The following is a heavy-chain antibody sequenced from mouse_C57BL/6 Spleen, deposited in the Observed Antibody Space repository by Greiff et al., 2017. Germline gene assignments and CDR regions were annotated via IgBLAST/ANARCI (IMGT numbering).Heavy chain of an antibody. J-gene: IGHJ3*01. D-gene: IGHD1-1*01. CDR1: GYTFTDYY. Sequence: EVQLQQSGPELVKPGASVKISCKASGYTFTDYYMNWVKQSHGKSLEWIGDINPNNGGTSYNQKFKGKATLTVDKSSSTAYMELRSLTSEDSAVYYCAREPHHYGSSSWFAYWGQGTLVTVSA. CDR2: INPNNGGT. V-gene: IGHV1-26*01. CDR3: AREPHHYGSSSWFAY.